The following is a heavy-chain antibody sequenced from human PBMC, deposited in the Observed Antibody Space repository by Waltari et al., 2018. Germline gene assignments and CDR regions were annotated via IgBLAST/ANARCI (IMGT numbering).Heavy chain of an antibody. CDR3: ARDRGRGLYLDS. J-gene: IGHJ4*02. CDR1: GDSMNTNYW. CDR2: IHRSGST. V-gene: IGHV4-4*02. D-gene: IGHD5-12*01. Sequence: QVQLQESGPGLVKPSGTLSLTCPVSGDSMNTNYWWSWVRQAPGKGLEWIGQIHRSGSTHYHPSLESRVATSIDTSKNEFSLEVTSATAADTAVYFCARDRGRGLYLDSWGQGILVTVSP.